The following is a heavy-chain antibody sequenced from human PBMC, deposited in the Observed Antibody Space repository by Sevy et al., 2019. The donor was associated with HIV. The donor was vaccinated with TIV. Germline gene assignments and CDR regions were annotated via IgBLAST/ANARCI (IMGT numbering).Heavy chain of an antibody. V-gene: IGHV3-74*01. J-gene: IGHJ4*02. CDR1: GFTFSSYW. CDR2: INVDWSGT. D-gene: IGHD3-16*01. Sequence: GGSLRLSCAASGFTFSSYWMHWVRHAPGKGLLWVSRINVDWSGTIYADSVKGRFTISRDNSDNTVSLQMNSLRVDDTAVYYCGRSVLGDKWGQGTLVTVSS. CDR3: GRSVLGDK.